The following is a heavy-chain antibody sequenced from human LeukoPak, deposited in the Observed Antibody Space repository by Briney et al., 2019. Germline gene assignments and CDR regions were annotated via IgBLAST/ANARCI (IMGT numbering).Heavy chain of an antibody. D-gene: IGHD2-15*01. V-gene: IGHV3-9*01. CDR2: INWNSGSI. Sequence: GGSLRLSCATSGFTFDDYAMHWVRQAPGKGLEWVSGINWNSGSIDYADSVKGRFTISRYNAKKSLYLQMKSLRAEDTALYYCAKGAPPYSALPREHLDYWGQGTLVTVSS. J-gene: IGHJ4*02. CDR1: GFTFDDYA. CDR3: AKGAPPYSALPREHLDY.